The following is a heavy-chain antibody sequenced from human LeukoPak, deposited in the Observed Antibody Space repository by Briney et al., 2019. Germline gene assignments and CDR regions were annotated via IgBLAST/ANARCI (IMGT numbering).Heavy chain of an antibody. CDR3: ARAEVDTAMTD. CDR1: GFTFSSYA. V-gene: IGHV3-33*08. CDR2: IWYDGSNK. D-gene: IGHD5-18*01. Sequence: PGGSLRLSCAASGFTFSSYAMSWVRQAPGKGLEWVAVIWYDGSNKYYADSVKGRFTISRDNSKNTLYLQMNSLRAEDTAVYYCARAEVDTAMTDWGQGTLVTVSS. J-gene: IGHJ4*02.